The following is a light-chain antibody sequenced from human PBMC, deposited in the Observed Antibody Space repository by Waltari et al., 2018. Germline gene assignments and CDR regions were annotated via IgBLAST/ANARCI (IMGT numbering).Light chain of an antibody. Sequence: QLVLTQSPSASASLGASVKLTCTLSSGHSSYAIAWHQQQPEKGPRYLMKLNSDGSHSKGDGVPDRFSGSSSGAGRDLTLSSLQSEDEADYYCQTWGTGIWVFGGGTKLTVL. CDR2: LNSDGSH. CDR1: SGHSSYA. V-gene: IGLV4-69*01. CDR3: QTWGTGIWV. J-gene: IGLJ3*02.